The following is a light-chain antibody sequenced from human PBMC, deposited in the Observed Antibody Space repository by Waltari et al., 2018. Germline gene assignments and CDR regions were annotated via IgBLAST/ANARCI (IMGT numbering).Light chain of an antibody. CDR2: VAT. J-gene: IGKJ2*01. Sequence: DIQMTQSPSSLSASVGDRVTITCRASQSNGSYLNWYQRNPGKAPNLLIYVATTLESGVPSRFTGSGSGTEFTLTINSLQPEDVATYYCQHSYSIPFIFGQGTKLEIK. V-gene: IGKV1-39*01. CDR3: QHSYSIPFI. CDR1: QSNGSY.